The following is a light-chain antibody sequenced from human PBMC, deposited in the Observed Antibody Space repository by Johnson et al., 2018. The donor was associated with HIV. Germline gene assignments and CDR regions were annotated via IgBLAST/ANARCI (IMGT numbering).Light chain of an antibody. CDR2: ENN. Sequence: QSALTQPPSVSAAPGQTVTISCSGSSSTVGSSFVSWYRQVPGTAPKLLIYENNKRPSGIPGRFSGSKSGPSATLGITGLQTGDEADYYCGTWDSSLSSDVFGAGKKVTVL. V-gene: IGLV1-51*01. J-gene: IGLJ1*01. CDR1: SSTVGSSF. CDR3: GTWDSSLSSDV.